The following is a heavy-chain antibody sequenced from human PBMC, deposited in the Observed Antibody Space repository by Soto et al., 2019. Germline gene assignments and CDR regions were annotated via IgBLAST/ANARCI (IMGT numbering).Heavy chain of an antibody. Sequence: GASVKVSCKASGYTFTNYAIHWVRQAPGQRLEWMGWINAGNGNTKYSQKFQGRVTITRDTSASTVYMALSSLRSEDTAVYYCARVGPPWLRGSSLYYFDYWGQGTLVTVSS. J-gene: IGHJ4*02. CDR1: GYTFTNYA. V-gene: IGHV1-3*01. D-gene: IGHD5-12*01. CDR3: ARVGPPWLRGSSLYYFDY. CDR2: INAGNGNT.